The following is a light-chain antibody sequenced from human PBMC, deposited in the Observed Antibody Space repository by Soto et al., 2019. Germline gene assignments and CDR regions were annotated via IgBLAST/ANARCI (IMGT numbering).Light chain of an antibody. CDR1: QNINFY. J-gene: IGKJ2*01. Sequence: EIQLTQSPSSLSASVGDRVTITCRATQNINFYLNWYQQKPGKAPNLLIYASSTLQSGVRSRFSGSGSGTEFTLTISSLQPEEFATYDCQHSYSAPRTFGQGTKVEL. V-gene: IGKV1-39*01. CDR3: QHSYSAPRT. CDR2: ASS.